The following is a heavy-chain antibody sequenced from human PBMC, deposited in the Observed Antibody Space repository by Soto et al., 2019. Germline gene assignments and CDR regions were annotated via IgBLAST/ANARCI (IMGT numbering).Heavy chain of an antibody. D-gene: IGHD6-19*01. CDR2: INSNESST. J-gene: IGHJ5*02. CDR1: GFTISTYW. CDR3: ARGIAVAGTGWFDP. Sequence: SLRLSCAPSGFTISTYWMHWVRQAPGKGLVCVSRINSNESSTSYADSVKGRFTITRDNAKNTLYLLMKSLRAEDTAVYYCARGIAVAGTGWFDPWGQGTLVTVSS. V-gene: IGHV3-74*01.